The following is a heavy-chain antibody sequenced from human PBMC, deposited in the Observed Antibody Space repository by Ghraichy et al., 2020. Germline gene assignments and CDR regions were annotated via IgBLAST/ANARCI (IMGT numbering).Heavy chain of an antibody. D-gene: IGHD3-10*01. CDR3: AARLYYYGSEPRRKHYYYYYGMDV. J-gene: IGHJ6*02. V-gene: IGHV1-69*13. CDR1: GGTFSSYA. CDR2: IIPIFGTA. Sequence: SVKVSCKASGGTFSSYAISWVRQAPGQGLEWMGGIIPIFGTANYAQKFQGRVTITADESTSTAYMELSSLRSEDTAVYYCAARLYYYGSEPRRKHYYYYYGMDVWGQGTTVTVSS.